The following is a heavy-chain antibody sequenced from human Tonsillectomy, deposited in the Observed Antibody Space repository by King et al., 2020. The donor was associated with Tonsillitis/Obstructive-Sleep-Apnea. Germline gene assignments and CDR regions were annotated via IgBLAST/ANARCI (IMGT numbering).Heavy chain of an antibody. CDR2: ISGGGGST. CDR3: AKDTHYYYMDV. J-gene: IGHJ6*03. CDR1: GFTFDDYA. V-gene: IGHV3-43*02. Sequence: VQLVESGGGVVQPGGSLRLSCAASGFTFDDYAMHWVRQAPGKGLEWVSLISGGGGSTYYADSVKGRSTISRDNSKNSLYLQVNSLRTEDTALYYCAKDTHYYYMDVWGKGTTVTVSS.